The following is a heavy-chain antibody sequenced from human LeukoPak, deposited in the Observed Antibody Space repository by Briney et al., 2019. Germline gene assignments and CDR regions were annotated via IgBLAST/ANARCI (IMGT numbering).Heavy chain of an antibody. CDR3: ARGGIAAAGTFDY. CDR2: IYHSGST. D-gene: IGHD6-13*01. CDR1: GGSISSGGYY. V-gene: IGHV4-30-2*01. J-gene: IGHJ4*02. Sequence: SETLSLTCTVSGGSISSGGYYWSWIRQPPGKGLEWIGYIYHSGSTYYNPSLKSRVTISVDRSKNQFSLKLSSVTAADTAVYYCARGGIAAAGTFDYWGQGTLVTVSS.